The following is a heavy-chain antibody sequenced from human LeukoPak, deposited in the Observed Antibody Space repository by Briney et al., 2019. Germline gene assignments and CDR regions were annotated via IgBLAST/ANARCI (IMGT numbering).Heavy chain of an antibody. CDR2: ISSSGSTI. V-gene: IGHV3-11*01. Sequence: TAGGSLRLSCAASGFTFSDYYMSWIRQAPGKGLEWVSYISSSGSTIYYADSVKGRFTISRDNAKDSLYLQMNSLRAEDTAVYYCARDGIVTGLRVYWYFDLWGRGTLVTVSS. J-gene: IGHJ2*01. CDR1: GFTFSDYY. CDR3: ARDGIVTGLRVYWYFDL. D-gene: IGHD4-17*01.